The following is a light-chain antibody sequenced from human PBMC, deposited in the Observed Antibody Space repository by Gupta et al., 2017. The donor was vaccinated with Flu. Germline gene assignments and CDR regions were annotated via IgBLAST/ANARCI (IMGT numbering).Light chain of an antibody. CDR1: SGHKNYA. CDR2: LNSDGSH. V-gene: IGLV4-69*01. J-gene: IGLJ3*02. CDR3: QTWDTDIRV. Sequence: LTCSLSSGHKNYAIAWHQQQPEKGPRYLMKLNSDGSHSKGDGIPDRFSGSSSGAERYLTVSSLQSEDEADYYCQTWDTDIRVFGGGTKLTVL.